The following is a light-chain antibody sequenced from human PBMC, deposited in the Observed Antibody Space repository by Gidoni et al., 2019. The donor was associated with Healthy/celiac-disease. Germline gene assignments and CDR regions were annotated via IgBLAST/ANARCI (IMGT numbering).Light chain of an antibody. J-gene: IGLJ3*02. CDR1: SSDVGGYNY. CDR2: DVS. CDR3: SSYTSSSTLVV. V-gene: IGLV2-14*01. Sequence: QSARTQPAAVSGSPGQSITISCTGTSSDVGGYNYVSWYQQQPGKAPKLMIYDVSNRPSVVSNRFSGSKSGNTASLTISGLQAEDEADYYCSSYTSSSTLVVFGGGTKLTVL.